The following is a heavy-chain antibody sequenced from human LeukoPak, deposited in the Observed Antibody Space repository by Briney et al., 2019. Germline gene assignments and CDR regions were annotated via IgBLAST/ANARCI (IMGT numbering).Heavy chain of an antibody. CDR2: INTNTGNP. CDR1: GGTFSSYA. CDR3: ARSNNDGDYLGVGFDY. V-gene: IGHV7-4-1*02. Sequence: ASVKVSCKASGGTFSSYAISWVRQAPGQGLEWMGWINTNTGNPTYAQGFTGRFVFSLDTSVSTAYLQISSLQAEDTAVCYCARSNNDGDYLGVGFDYWGQGTLVTVPS. J-gene: IGHJ4*02. D-gene: IGHD4-17*01.